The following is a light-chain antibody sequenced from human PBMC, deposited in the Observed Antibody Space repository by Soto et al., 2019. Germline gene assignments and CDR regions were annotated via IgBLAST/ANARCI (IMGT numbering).Light chain of an antibody. J-gene: IGLJ1*01. CDR1: SSDIGGYNY. CDR2: EVT. V-gene: IGLV2-14*01. CDR3: SSYTSSNTLV. Sequence: QSVLTQPASVSGSPGQSITISCTGGSSDIGGYNYVSWFQQHPGKAPKLMIYEVTNRPSGVSNRFSGSKSGSTASLTISGLQAEDEADYYCSSYTSSNTLVFGTGPKVTVL.